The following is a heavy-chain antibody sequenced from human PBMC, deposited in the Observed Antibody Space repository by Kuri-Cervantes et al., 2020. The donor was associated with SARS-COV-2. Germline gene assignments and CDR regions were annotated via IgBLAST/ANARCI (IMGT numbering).Heavy chain of an antibody. D-gene: IGHD6-19*01. CDR3: ARPGQWLDQTQFDY. CDR2: IYYSGST. CDR1: GGSISSYY. J-gene: IGHJ4*02. Sequence: ESLKISCTVSGGSISSYYWSWIRQPPGKGLEWIGRIYYSGSTYYNPSLKSRVTISVDTSKNQFSLKLSSVTAADTAVYYCARPGQWLDQTQFDYWGQGTLVTVSS. V-gene: IGHV4-39*01.